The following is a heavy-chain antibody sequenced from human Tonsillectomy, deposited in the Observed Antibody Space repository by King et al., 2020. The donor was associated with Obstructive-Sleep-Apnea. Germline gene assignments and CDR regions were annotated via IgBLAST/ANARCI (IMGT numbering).Heavy chain of an antibody. CDR2: ISVSSSYT. V-gene: IGHV3-11*06. Sequence: VQLVESGGGLVKPGGSLRLSCAASGFTFSDYYMSWIRQAPGKGLEWVSYISVSSSYTNYADSVKGRFTISRENAKNSLYLQMNSLRAEDTAVYYCASTLGYCSGGSCPDAFDIWGQGTMVTVSS. J-gene: IGHJ3*02. CDR1: GFTFSDYY. CDR3: ASTLGYCSGGSCPDAFDI. D-gene: IGHD2-15*01.